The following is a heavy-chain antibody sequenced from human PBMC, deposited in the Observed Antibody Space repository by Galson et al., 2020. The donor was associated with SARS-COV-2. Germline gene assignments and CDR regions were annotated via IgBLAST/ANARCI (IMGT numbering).Heavy chain of an antibody. D-gene: IGHD4-17*01. CDR1: GGTFSSYA. Sequence: SVKVSCKASGGTFSSYAISWVRQAPGQGLEWMGGIIPIFGTANYAQKFQGRVTITADESTSTAYMELSSLRSEDTAVYYCARERATVALAGVYGTDVWGQGTTVTVSS. CDR2: IIPIFGTA. J-gene: IGHJ6*02. V-gene: IGHV1-69*13. CDR3: ARERATVALAGVYGTDV.